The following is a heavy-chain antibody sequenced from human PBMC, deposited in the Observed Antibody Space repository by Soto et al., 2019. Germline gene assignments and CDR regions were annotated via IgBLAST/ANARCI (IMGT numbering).Heavy chain of an antibody. CDR2: IYWDDSK. CDR3: AQKGRGYFDY. Sequence: QITLKESGPTLVKPTENLTLTCTFSGFSLNTRDLGVGWIRQPPGKDLEWLALIYWDDSKNYSPSLKSSLTITKNTSKNQVVLTVTDMDPVDTATYYCAQKGRGYFDYWGQGSLVTVSS. J-gene: IGHJ4*02. V-gene: IGHV2-5*02. CDR1: GFSLNTRDLG. D-gene: IGHD3-10*01.